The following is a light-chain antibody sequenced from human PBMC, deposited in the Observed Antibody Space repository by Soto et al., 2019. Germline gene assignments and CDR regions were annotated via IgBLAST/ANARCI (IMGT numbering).Light chain of an antibody. Sequence: QSVVTQPPSVSGTPGQRVTISCSGNNSNIGSSTVNWYQELPGMAPKLLIYSNNQRPSGVPDRFTGSKSGTSASLAISGLQSEDEADYYCAAWVDILTGYVFGPGTKLTVL. CDR3: AAWVDILTGYV. J-gene: IGLJ1*01. V-gene: IGLV1-44*01. CDR1: NSNIGSST. CDR2: SNN.